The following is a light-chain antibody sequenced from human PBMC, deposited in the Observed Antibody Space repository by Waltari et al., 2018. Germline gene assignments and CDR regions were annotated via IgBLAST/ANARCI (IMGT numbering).Light chain of an antibody. V-gene: IGKV1-33*01. Sequence: DIQMTQSPSSLSTSVGDRVTITCQASQDIGNYLNWYQQRPGKAPKLLVYDASNLDTGVPSRFSGSGSGTDFTFTISSLQPEDIATYYCQQYDNVPPTFGQGTKLEIK. J-gene: IGKJ2*01. CDR2: DAS. CDR3: QQYDNVPPT. CDR1: QDIGNY.